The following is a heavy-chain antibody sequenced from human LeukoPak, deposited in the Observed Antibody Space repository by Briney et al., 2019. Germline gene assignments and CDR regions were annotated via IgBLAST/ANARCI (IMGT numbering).Heavy chain of an antibody. CDR3: EWVVGAVAAYYYYGMDV. CDR1: GYTFTSYD. D-gene: IGHD6-19*01. V-gene: IGHV1-8*01. CDR2: MNPNSGNT. Sequence: ASVKVSCKASGYTFTSYDMNWGRQATGQGLEWMGWMNPNSGNTGYAHKFQGRVTMTRNTSISTAYMELSSMRSEDTAVYYCEWVVGAVAAYYYYGMDVWGQGTTVTVSS. J-gene: IGHJ6*02.